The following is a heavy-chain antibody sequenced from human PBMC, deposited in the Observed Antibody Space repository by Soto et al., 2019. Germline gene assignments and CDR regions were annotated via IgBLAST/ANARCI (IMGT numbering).Heavy chain of an antibody. CDR1: GFTFSSYA. CDR3: ARDSLWFGWCGELIGAFDI. Sequence: QVQLVESGGGVVQPGRSLRLSCAASGFTFSSYAMHWVRQAPGKGLEWVAGISYDGSNKYYADSVKGRFTISRDNSKNTLYLQMNSLRAEDTAVYYCARDSLWFGWCGELIGAFDIWGQGTMVTVSS. D-gene: IGHD3-10*01. CDR2: ISYDGSNK. V-gene: IGHV3-30-3*01. J-gene: IGHJ3*02.